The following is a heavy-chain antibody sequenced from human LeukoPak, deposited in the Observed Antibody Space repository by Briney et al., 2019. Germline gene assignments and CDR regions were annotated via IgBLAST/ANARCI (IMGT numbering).Heavy chain of an antibody. CDR2: FDPEDGET. CDR3: AILPWVTTRGRDWFDP. J-gene: IGHJ5*02. CDR1: GYTLTELS. D-gene: IGHD4-17*01. V-gene: IGHV1-24*01. Sequence: ASVKVSCKVSGYTLTELSMHWVRQAPGKGLEWMGGFDPEDGETIYAQKFQGRVTMTEDTSTDTAYMELSSLRSEDTAVYYCAILPWVTTRGRDWFDPWGQGTLVTVSS.